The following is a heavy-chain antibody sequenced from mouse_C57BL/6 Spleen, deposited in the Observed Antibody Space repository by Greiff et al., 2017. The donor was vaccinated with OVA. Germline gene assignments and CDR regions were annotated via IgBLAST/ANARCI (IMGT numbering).Heavy chain of an antibody. CDR2: IYPGDGDT. CDR3: VLYGYDAEGYFDY. J-gene: IGHJ2*01. CDR1: GYAFSSSW. Sequence: QVQLKESGPELVKPGASVKISCKASGYAFSSSWMNWVKQRPGKGLEWIGRIYPGDGDTNYNGKFKGKATLTADKSSSTAYMQLSSLTSEDSAVSLRVLYGYDAEGYFDYWGQGTTLTVSS. V-gene: IGHV1-82*01. D-gene: IGHD2-2*01.